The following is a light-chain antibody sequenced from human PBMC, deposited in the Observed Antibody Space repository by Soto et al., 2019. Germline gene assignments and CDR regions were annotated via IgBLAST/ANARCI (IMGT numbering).Light chain of an antibody. J-gene: IGLJ2*01. CDR3: SSSAATKRVL. CDR2: EVS. V-gene: IGLV2-8*01. CDR1: SSDVGGSQY. Sequence: QSALTQPPSASGSPGQSVTISCTGTSSDVGGSQYVSWYQQHPDKAPKLMIFEVSARPSGVPDRFSGSRSGNTASLTVSGLQTEDEADYYCSSSAATKRVLFGGGTKLTVL.